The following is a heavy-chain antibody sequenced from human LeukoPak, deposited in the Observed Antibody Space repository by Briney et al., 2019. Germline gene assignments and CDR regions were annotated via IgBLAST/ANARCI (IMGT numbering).Heavy chain of an antibody. CDR1: GGSLISDDSY. D-gene: IGHD4-17*01. J-gene: IGHJ4*02. CDR3: ARQLSNYGDYVGAFDS. CDR2: IYYSGST. Sequence: SQTLSLTCSVSGGSLISDDSYWSWIRHPPGKGLEWIVYIYYSGSTYYNPSLESRVTISIYTSKNHFSLRLSSVTAADTAVYYCARQLSNYGDYVGAFDSWGQGTLVTVSS. V-gene: IGHV4-30-4*01.